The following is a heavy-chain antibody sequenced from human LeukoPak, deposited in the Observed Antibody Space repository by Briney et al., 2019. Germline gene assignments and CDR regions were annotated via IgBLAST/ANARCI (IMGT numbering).Heavy chain of an antibody. Sequence: SETLSLTCAVYGGSFSGYYWSWIRQPPGKGLEWIGEINHSGSTNYNPSLKSRVTISVDTSKNQFSLKLSSVTAADTAVYYCARGIAAAGNVLNYYYYMDVWGKGTTVTISS. CDR2: INHSGST. J-gene: IGHJ6*03. D-gene: IGHD6-13*01. V-gene: IGHV4-34*01. CDR1: GGSFSGYY. CDR3: ARGIAAAGNVLNYYYYMDV.